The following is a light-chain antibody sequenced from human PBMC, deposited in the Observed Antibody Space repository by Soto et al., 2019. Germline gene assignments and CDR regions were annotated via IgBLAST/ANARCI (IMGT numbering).Light chain of an antibody. CDR1: RTDIGGYNY. V-gene: IGLV2-14*01. J-gene: IGLJ1*01. CDR3: CSHTTNYTYV. Sequence: QAVLTQPASVSGSLGQSITISCTGTRTDIGGYNYVSWYQQYPGKAPKLVICEVTSRPSGISDRFSGSKSGNTASLTISGLQAEDEADYYRCSHTTNYTYVFGTGTKLTVL. CDR2: EVT.